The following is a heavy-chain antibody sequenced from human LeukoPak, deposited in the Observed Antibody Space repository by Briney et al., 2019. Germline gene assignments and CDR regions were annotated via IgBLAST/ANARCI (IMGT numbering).Heavy chain of an antibody. J-gene: IGHJ6*02. V-gene: IGHV3-23*01. CDR1: GFTFSSYA. CDR2: ISGSGGST. Sequence: GGSLRLSCAAAGFTFSSYAMSWVRQAPGKGLEWVSGISGSGGSTYYADSVKGWFTISRDNSKNTLYLQMNSLRHGDTAVYFCAQEAITVAGHYGIDVWGQGTTVTVSS. CDR3: AQEAITVAGHYGIDV. D-gene: IGHD6-19*01.